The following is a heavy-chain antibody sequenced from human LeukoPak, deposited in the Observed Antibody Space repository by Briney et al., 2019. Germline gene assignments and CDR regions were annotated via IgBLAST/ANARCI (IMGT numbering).Heavy chain of an antibody. D-gene: IGHD6-19*01. V-gene: IGHV4-59*01. CDR1: GGSISNYF. CDR2: ITYSGST. CDR3: VRHTTSGWYQVVY. J-gene: IGHJ4*02. Sequence: SETLSHTCTVSGGSISNYFWSWIRQPPGKGLEWIGFITYSGSTDHNPSLKSRVTISVDASKNQFSLKLTSVTAADTAVYYCVRHTTSGWYQVVYWGQGTLVTVPS.